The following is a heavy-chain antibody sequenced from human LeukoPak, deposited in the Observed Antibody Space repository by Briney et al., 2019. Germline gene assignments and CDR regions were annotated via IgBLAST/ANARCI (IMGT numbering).Heavy chain of an antibody. Sequence: PSETLSLTCAVYGGSFSGYYWSWIRQPPGKGLEWIGEINHSGSTNYNPSLRSRVTISVDTSKNQFSLKLSSVTAADTAVYYCARGGVVATSVYDFDYWGQGTLVTVSS. D-gene: IGHD5-12*01. CDR2: INHSGST. V-gene: IGHV4-34*01. J-gene: IGHJ4*02. CDR1: GGSFSGYY. CDR3: ARGGVVATSVYDFDY.